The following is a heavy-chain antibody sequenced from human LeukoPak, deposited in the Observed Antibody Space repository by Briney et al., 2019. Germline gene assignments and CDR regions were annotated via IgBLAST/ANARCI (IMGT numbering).Heavy chain of an antibody. V-gene: IGHV4-59*08. CDR3: ARQGYSYSYWYFDL. CDR1: GGSISSYY. Sequence: SETLSLTCTVSGGSISSYYWSWIRQPPGKGLEWIGYIYYSGSTNYNPSLKSRVTISADTSKNQFSLKLSSVTAADTAVYYCARQGYSYSYWYFDLWGRGTLVTVSS. CDR2: IYYSGST. J-gene: IGHJ2*01. D-gene: IGHD5-18*01.